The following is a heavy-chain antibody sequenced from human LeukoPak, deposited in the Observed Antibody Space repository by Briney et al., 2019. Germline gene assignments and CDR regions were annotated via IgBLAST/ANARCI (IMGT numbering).Heavy chain of an antibody. CDR3: AGVSVAEVSDY. J-gene: IGHJ4*02. CDR2: IYSDGNT. Sequence: GGSLRLSCAASGLTVSTNYMSWVRQAPGKGLEWVSVIYSDGNTYYADSVKGRFTISRDNSKNTLYLQMNSLRAEDTAVYYCAGVSVAEVSDYWGQGALVTVSS. CDR1: GLTVSTNY. D-gene: IGHD2-15*01. V-gene: IGHV3-66*01.